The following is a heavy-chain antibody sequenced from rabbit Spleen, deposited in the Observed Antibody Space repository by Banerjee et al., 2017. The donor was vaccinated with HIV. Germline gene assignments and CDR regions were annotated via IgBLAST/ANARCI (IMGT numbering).Heavy chain of an antibody. CDR3: ARVSESSGWGEDL. Sequence: QSLEESGGDLVKPGASLTLTCTASGFSFSFNSYMCWVRQAPGKGLEWIACIDTSSSDFTYFASWAKGRFIMSRTSSTKVTLQMTSLTVADTATYFCARVSESSGWGEDLWGQGTLVTVS. CDR1: GFSFSFNSY. J-gene: IGHJ3*01. V-gene: IGHV1S40*01. D-gene: IGHD4-1*01. CDR2: IDTSSSDFT.